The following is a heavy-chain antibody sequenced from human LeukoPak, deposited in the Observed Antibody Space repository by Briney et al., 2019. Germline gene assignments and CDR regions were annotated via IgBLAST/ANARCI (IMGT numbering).Heavy chain of an antibody. CDR3: ARDRSSGYYWHFDY. V-gene: IGHV4-39*07. J-gene: IGHJ4*02. Sequence: SETLSLTCAVYGESFSSRSYYWGWIRQPPGKGLEWIGSIYYSEGTYYNPSLKSRVTISIDTSKNQFSLKLNSVTAADTAVYYCARDRSSGYYWHFDYWGQGTLVTVSS. D-gene: IGHD3-22*01. CDR1: GESFSSRSYY. CDR2: IYYSEGT.